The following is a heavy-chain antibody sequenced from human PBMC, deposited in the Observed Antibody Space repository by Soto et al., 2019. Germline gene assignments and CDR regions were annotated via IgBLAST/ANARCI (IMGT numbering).Heavy chain of an antibody. CDR2: IDWDDDK. J-gene: IGHJ4*02. CDR1: GFSLSTSGMC. D-gene: IGHD3-10*01. Sequence: XVATLVNATQTLTLTCTFAGFSLSTSGMCVSWIRQPPGKALEWLALIDWDDDKYYSTSLKTRLTISKDTSKNQVVLTMTNMDPVDTATYYCARGVGDLLWKARPYYFDYWGQGTLVTVSS. V-gene: IGHV2-70*01. CDR3: ARGVGDLLWKARPYYFDY.